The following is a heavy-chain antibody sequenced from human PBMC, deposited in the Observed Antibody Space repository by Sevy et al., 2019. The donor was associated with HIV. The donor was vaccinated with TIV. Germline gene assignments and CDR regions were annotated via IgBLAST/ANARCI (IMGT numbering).Heavy chain of an antibody. J-gene: IGHJ4*02. CDR3: ARLPTGLQSFNYLLSTYFDS. Sequence: GGSLRLSCAASGFNFNNHWMSWVRQAPEKGLEWVANIKHDGSEKYYADSLEGRFAVSRDNAKNSLFLQINSLRVEDTAVYFCARLPTGLQSFNYLLSTYFDSWGQGTLVTVSS. CDR1: GFNFNNHW. D-gene: IGHD3-9*01. CDR2: IKHDGSEK. V-gene: IGHV3-7*01.